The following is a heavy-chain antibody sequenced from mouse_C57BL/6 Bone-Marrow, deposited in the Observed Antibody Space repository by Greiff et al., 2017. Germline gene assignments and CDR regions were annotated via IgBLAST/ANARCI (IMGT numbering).Heavy chain of an antibody. D-gene: IGHD3-3*01. V-gene: IGHV1-75*01. CDR3: TKGDGDY. CDR1: GYTFTDYY. Sequence: QVQLQQSGPELVKPGASVKISCKASGYTFTDYYINWVKQRPGQGLEWIGRIFPGSGSTYYNEKFKGKATLTVDTSSSTAYMLLSGLAAADCAVYFCTKGDGDYWGQGTTLTVSS. CDR2: IFPGSGST. J-gene: IGHJ2*01.